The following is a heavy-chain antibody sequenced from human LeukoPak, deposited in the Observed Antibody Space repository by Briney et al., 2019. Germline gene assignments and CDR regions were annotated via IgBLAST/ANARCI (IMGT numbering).Heavy chain of an antibody. CDR1: GGSISSSSYS. CDR3: ARRGYYDNSGFGTFDI. Sequence: SETLSLTCTVSGGSISSSSYSWGWIRQPPGKGLEWIGNIYYSGGTYYNPSLKSRVTISVDTSKNQFSLKLSSATAADTAVYYCARRGYYDNSGFGTFDIWGQGTMVTVSS. V-gene: IGHV4-39*01. D-gene: IGHD3-22*01. J-gene: IGHJ3*02. CDR2: IYYSGGT.